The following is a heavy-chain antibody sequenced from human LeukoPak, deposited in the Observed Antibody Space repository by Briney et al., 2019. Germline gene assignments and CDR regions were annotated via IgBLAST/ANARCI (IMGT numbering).Heavy chain of an antibody. CDR3: ARDSISEVGRDY. D-gene: IGHD6-19*01. V-gene: IGHV3-23*01. CDR1: GFTFSSYA. J-gene: IGHJ4*02. Sequence: GGSLRLSCAASGFTFSSYAMSWVRQAPGKGLEWVSAISGSGGSTYYADSVKGRFTISRDNSKNTLYLQMNSLRAEDTAVYYCARDSISEVGRDYWGQGTLVTVSS. CDR2: ISGSGGST.